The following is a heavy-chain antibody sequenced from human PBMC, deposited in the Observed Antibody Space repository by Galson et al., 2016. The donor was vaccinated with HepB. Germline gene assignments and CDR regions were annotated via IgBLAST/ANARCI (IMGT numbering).Heavy chain of an antibody. D-gene: IGHD6-19*01. V-gene: IGHV3-23*01. CDR2: IRGGGTGT. J-gene: IGHJ3*01. CDR1: GFSISIYS. CDR3: AKISLVGYNSGGGGSFDF. Sequence: SLRLSCAASGFSISIYSMNWVRQAPGKGLEWVSAIRGGGTGTSYTDSVKGRFPNSRDNSKNTLYLQMNSLRAEDAAVYYCAKISLVGYNSGGGGSFDFWGRGTMVTVSS.